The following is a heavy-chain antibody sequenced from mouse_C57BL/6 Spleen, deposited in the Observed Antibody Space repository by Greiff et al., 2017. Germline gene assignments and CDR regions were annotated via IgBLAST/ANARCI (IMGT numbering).Heavy chain of an antibody. Sequence: VQLQQSGPELVKPGASVKISCKASGYTFTDYYMNWVKQSHGKSLEWIGDINPNNGGTSYNQKFKGKATLTVDKSSSTAYMELRSLTSEDSAVYYCAREGTTVGADGYAMDYWGQGTSVTVSS. CDR1: GYTFTDYY. D-gene: IGHD1-1*01. CDR3: AREGTTVGADGYAMDY. J-gene: IGHJ4*01. V-gene: IGHV1-26*01. CDR2: INPNNGGT.